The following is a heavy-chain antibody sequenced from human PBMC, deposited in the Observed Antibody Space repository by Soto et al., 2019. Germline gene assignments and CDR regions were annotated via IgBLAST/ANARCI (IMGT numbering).Heavy chain of an antibody. CDR2: ISYDGSNK. CDR1: GFTFSSYA. D-gene: IGHD3-3*01. Sequence: GGSLRLSCAASGFTFSSYAMHWVRQAPGKGLEWVAVISYDGSNKYYADSVKGRFTISRDNSKNTLYLQMNSLRAEDTAVYYCARVRTYYDFWSGYYTPTYYYYGMDVWGQGTTVTVSS. V-gene: IGHV3-30-3*01. CDR3: ARVRTYYDFWSGYYTPTYYYYGMDV. J-gene: IGHJ6*02.